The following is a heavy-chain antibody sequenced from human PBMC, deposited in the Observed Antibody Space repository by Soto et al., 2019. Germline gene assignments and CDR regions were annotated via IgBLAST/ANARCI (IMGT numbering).Heavy chain of an antibody. Sequence: GGSLRLSCAASGFTFRTYVMSWVRQAPGKGLEWVSIISGSGDTTYYADSVKGRFTISRDNSKNTLYLHMNSLRAEDTAVYYCAKGGVVLVKGIYYLEYWGQGILVTLSS. J-gene: IGHJ4*02. CDR3: AKGGVVLVKGIYYLEY. D-gene: IGHD2-21*01. CDR1: GFTFRTYV. V-gene: IGHV3-23*01. CDR2: ISGSGDTT.